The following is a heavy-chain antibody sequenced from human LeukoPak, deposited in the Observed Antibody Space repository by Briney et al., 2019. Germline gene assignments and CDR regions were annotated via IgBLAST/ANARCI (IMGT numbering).Heavy chain of an antibody. D-gene: IGHD3-9*01. V-gene: IGHV1-46*01. Sequence: ASVKVSCKASGYTFTSYYMHWVRQAPGEGLEWMGIINPSGGSTSYAQKFQGRVTMTRDTSTNTVNMELSSLRSEDTAVYFCARGDYDNAFDIWGQGTMVTVSS. J-gene: IGHJ3*02. CDR2: INPSGGST. CDR1: GYTFTSYY. CDR3: ARGDYDNAFDI.